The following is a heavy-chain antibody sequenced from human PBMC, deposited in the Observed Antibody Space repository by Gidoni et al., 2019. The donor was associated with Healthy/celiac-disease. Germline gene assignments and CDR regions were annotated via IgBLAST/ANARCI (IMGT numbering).Heavy chain of an antibody. CDR3: ARGGNYYGMDV. CDR2: IDYSGST. V-gene: IGHV4-59*01. J-gene: IGHJ6*02. D-gene: IGHD1-1*01. Sequence: QVQLQESGPGLVKPSETLSLTCTVPGGSISSYYWSWIRQPPGKGLEWIGYIDYSGSTNYNPSLKSRVTISVDTSKNQFSLKLSSVTAADTAVYYCARGGNYYGMDVWGQGTTVTVSS. CDR1: GGSISSYY.